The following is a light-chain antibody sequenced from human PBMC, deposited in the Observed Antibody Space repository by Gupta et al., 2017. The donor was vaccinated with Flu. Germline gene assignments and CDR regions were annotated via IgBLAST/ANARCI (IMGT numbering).Light chain of an antibody. CDR1: QSVSSPY. CDR3: HQYLNSPG. V-gene: IGKV3-20*01. CDR2: GAS. J-gene: IGKJ1*01. Sequence: DIVLTQSPGTLSLSRGARATLPCRASQSVSSPYLAWYQQKPGQAPRLLIYGASNRATGIPDRFGGSGSGTDFTLTISRLEPEDVAVYYWHQYLNSPGFGQGTKVEIK.